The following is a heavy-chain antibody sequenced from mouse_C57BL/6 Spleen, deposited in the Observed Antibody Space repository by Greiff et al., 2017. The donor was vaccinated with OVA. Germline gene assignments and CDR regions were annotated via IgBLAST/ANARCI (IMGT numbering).Heavy chain of an antibody. J-gene: IGHJ2*01. D-gene: IGHD2-1*01. CDR2: ISSGGSYT. Sequence: DVKLVESGGDLVKPGGSLKLSCAASGFTFSSYGMSWVRQTPDKRLEWVATISSGGSYTYYPDSVKGRFTISRDNAKNTLYLQMSSLKSEDTAMYYCARQGENYGNFFDYWGQGTTLTVSS. CDR3: ARQGENYGNFFDY. CDR1: GFTFSSYG. V-gene: IGHV5-6*02.